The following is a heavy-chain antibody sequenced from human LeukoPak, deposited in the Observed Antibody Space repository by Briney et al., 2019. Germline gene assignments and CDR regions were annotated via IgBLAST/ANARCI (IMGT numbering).Heavy chain of an antibody. CDR1: GGSISSGDYY. CDR3: ARGPLYDFWSGYQGSDY. Sequence: SETLSLTCTVSGGSISSGDYYWSWIRQPPGKGLEWIGYIYYSGSTYYNPSLKSRVTISVDTSKNQFSLKLSSVTAADTAVYYCARGPLYDFWSGYQGSDYWGQGTLVTVSS. V-gene: IGHV4-30-4*08. CDR2: IYYSGST. D-gene: IGHD3-3*01. J-gene: IGHJ4*02.